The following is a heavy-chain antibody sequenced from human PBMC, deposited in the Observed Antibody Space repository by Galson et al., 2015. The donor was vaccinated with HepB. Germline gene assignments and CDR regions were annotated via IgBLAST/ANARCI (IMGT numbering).Heavy chain of an antibody. Sequence: PALVKPTQTLTLTCTFSGFSLSTSGMCVSWIRQPPGKALEWLARIDWDDDKYYSTSLKTRLTISKDTSKNQVVLTMTNMDPVDTATYYCARSLAAAGTLRPIPAAVWGQGTLVTVSS. V-gene: IGHV2-70*11. CDR3: ARSLAAAGTLRPIPAAV. J-gene: IGHJ4*02. D-gene: IGHD6-13*01. CDR1: GFSLSTSGMC. CDR2: IDWDDDK.